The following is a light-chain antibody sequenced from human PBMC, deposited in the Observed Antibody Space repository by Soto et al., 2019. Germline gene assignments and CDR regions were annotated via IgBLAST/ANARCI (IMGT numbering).Light chain of an antibody. CDR2: GAS. V-gene: IGKV3-20*01. CDR1: QSVSSSY. CDR3: QQYGSSPPVT. J-gene: IGKJ4*01. Sequence: VVLTQSPGTLSLYPGERGILFCRASQSVSSSYLAWYQQKPGQAPRLLIHGASSRATGIPDRFSGSGSGTDFTLTISRVEPEDFAVYYCQQYGSSPPVTFGGGT.